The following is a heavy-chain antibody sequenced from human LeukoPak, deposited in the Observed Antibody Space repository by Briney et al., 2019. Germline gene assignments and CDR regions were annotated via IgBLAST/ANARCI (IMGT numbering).Heavy chain of an antibody. CDR3: ARGATRRSFGEDYYYYMDV. J-gene: IGHJ6*03. D-gene: IGHD3-10*01. CDR1: GGSISSYY. Sequence: ASETLSLTCTVSGGSISSYYWIWIRQPPGKGLEWIGYIYYSGSTNYNPSLKSRVTISLDTSKNQFSLRLSSVTAADTAVYFCARGATRRSFGEDYYYYMDVWGKGTTVTVSS. V-gene: IGHV4-59*12. CDR2: IYYSGST.